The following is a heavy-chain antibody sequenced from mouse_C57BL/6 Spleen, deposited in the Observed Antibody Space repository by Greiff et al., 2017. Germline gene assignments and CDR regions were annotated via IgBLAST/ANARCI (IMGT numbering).Heavy chain of an antibody. J-gene: IGHJ2*01. CDR3: ARVYDGYLDY. CDR1: GFTFSSYA. V-gene: IGHV5-4*03. Sequence: EVKLVESGGGLVKPGGSLKLSCAASGFTFSSYAMSWVRQTPEKRLEWVATISDGGSYTYYPDNVKGRFTISRDNAKNNLYLQMGHLKSEDTAMYYCARVYDGYLDYWGQGTTLTVSS. D-gene: IGHD2-3*01. CDR2: ISDGGSYT.